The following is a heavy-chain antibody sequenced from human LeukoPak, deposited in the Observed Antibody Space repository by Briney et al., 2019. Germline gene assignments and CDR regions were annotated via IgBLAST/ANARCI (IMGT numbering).Heavy chain of an antibody. V-gene: IGHV5-51*01. CDR3: ARHQWNDILTGRDALET. CDR2: IYPGDSHT. Sequence: GESLKISCQGSGYSFSLYYIAWVRHVPGRGLEWTGVIYPGDSHTKYNPAVQGQVTISADKSTNSAYLQWKSLEASDTAMYYCARHQWNDILTGRDALETWGQGTMVTVSS. CDR1: GYSFSLYY. J-gene: IGHJ3*02. D-gene: IGHD3-9*01.